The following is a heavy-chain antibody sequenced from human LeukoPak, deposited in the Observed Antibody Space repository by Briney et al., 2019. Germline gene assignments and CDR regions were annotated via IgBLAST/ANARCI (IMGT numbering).Heavy chain of an antibody. CDR1: GFTFDDYA. J-gene: IGHJ4*02. CDR3: ARTRLAVADTGYFDY. Sequence: GGSLRLSCAASGFTFDDYAMHWVRQAPGKGLEWVSGISWNSGSIGYADSVKGRFTISRDNAKNSLYLQMNSLRAEDMALYYCARTRLAVADTGYFDYWGQGTLVTVSS. V-gene: IGHV3-9*03. CDR2: ISWNSGSI. D-gene: IGHD6-19*01.